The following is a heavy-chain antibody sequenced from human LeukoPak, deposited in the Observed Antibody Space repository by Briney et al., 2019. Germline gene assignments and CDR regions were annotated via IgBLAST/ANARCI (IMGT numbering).Heavy chain of an antibody. V-gene: IGHV3-7*04. D-gene: IGHD3-22*01. J-gene: IGHJ6*02. CDR2: IKQDGSEK. CDR1: GFTFSSDW. CDR3: ARASAYYYDSSGYYHHYYYYGMDV. Sequence: GGSLRLSCAASGFTFSSDWMSWVRQAPGKGLEWVANIKQDGSEKYYVDSVKGRFTISRDNAKNSLYLQMNSLRAEDTAVYYCARASAYYYDSSGYYHHYYYYGMDVWGQGTTVTVSS.